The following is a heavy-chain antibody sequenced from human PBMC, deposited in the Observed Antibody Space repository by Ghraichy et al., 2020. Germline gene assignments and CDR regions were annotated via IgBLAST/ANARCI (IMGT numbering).Heavy chain of an antibody. CDR2: ISGSGGST. D-gene: IGHD6-6*01. CDR1: GFTFSSYA. J-gene: IGHJ6*03. Sequence: GGSLRLSCAASGFTFSSYAMSWVRQAPGKGLEWVSAISGSGGSTYYADSVKGRFTISRDNSKNTLYLQMNSLRAEDTAVYYCAKHPTLGPLMAARRNYYYMDVWGKGTTVNVSS. CDR3: AKHPTLGPLMAARRNYYYMDV. V-gene: IGHV3-23*01.